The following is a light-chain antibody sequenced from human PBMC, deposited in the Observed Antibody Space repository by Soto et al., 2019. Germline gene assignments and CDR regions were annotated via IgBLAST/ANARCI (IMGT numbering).Light chain of an antibody. CDR1: SSNIGAGYD. CDR2: GNS. Sequence: QPVLTQPPSVSGAPGQRVTISCTGSSSNIGAGYDVHWYQQLPGTAPKLLIYGNSNRPSGVPDRFSGSKSGTSASLAITGLQAEDEVDSYCQSYDSSLSGWGFGGGTKLTFL. CDR3: QSYDSSLSGWG. V-gene: IGLV1-40*01. J-gene: IGLJ3*02.